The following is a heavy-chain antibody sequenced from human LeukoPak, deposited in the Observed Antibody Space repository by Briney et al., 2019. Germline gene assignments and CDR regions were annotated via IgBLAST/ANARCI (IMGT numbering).Heavy chain of an antibody. D-gene: IGHD5-18*01. J-gene: IGHJ4*02. Sequence: GASVKVSCKASGYTLTGYYMDWVRQAPGQGLEWMGWINPNSGGTNYAQKFQGRVTMTRDTSISTAYMELSRLRSDDTAVYYCARDARSGYSYGPKVDYWGQGTLVTVSS. CDR3: ARDARSGYSYGPKVDY. CDR1: GYTLTGYY. CDR2: INPNSGGT. V-gene: IGHV1-2*02.